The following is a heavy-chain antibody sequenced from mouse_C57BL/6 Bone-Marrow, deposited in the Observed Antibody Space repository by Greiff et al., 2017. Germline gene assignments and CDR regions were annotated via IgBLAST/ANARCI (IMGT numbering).Heavy chain of an antibody. J-gene: IGHJ4*01. CDR1: GYTFTSYW. Sequence: VQLQQPGAELVKPGASVKMSCKASGYTFTSYWITWVKQRPGQGLEWIGDIYPGSGSTNYNEKFKSKATLTVDTSSRTAYMQLSSLTSEDSAVYYCARYRYGSSVYYYAIDYWGQGTSVTVSS. V-gene: IGHV1-55*01. CDR3: ARYRYGSSVYYYAIDY. CDR2: IYPGSGST. D-gene: IGHD1-1*01.